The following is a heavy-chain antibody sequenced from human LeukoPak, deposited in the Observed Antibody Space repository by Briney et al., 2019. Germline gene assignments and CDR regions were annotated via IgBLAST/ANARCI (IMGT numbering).Heavy chain of an antibody. CDR3: ARVTRPYYYYYMDV. CDR2: INHSGST. D-gene: IGHD2-21*02. J-gene: IGHJ6*03. V-gene: IGHV4-34*01. Sequence: PSETLSLTCAVYGGSFSGYYWSWIRQPPGKGLEWIGEINHSGSTNYNPSLKCRVTISVDTSKNQFSLKLSSVTAADTAVYYCARVTRPYYYYYMDVWGKGTTVTVSS. CDR1: GGSFSGYY.